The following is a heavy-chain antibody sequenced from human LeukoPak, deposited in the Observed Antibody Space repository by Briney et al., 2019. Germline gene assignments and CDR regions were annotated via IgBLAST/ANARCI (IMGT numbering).Heavy chain of an antibody. CDR2: ISAYNGNT. D-gene: IGHD1-26*01. CDR1: GYTFTSYG. J-gene: IGHJ4*02. V-gene: IGHV1-18*01. Sequence: ASVKVSCKASGYTFTSYGISWVRQAPGQGLEWMGWISAYNGNTNYAQKLQGRVTMTRDMSTSTVYMELSSLRSEDTAVYYCARVMPLVGAIDYWGQGTLVTVSS. CDR3: ARVMPLVGAIDY.